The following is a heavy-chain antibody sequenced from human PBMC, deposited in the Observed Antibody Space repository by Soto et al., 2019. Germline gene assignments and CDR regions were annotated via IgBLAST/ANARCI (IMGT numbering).Heavy chain of an antibody. V-gene: IGHV3-23*01. CDR3: AKRRGAGGHFDY. CDR1: GFTFSSYA. Sequence: GGSLRLSCAASGFTFSSYAMGWVRQGPGRGLEWVAVVSIGGSTHYADSVRGRFTISRDNSKNTLSLQMNSLTAEDTAVYFCAKRRGAGGHFDYWGQGALVTVSS. CDR2: VSIGGST. J-gene: IGHJ4*02. D-gene: IGHD2-15*01.